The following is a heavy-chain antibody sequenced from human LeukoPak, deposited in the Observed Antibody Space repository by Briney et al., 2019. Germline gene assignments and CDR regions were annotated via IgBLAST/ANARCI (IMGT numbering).Heavy chain of an antibody. Sequence: SGGSLRLSCAASGFTFSSYSMNWVRQAPGKGLEWVSAISGSGGSTYYADSVKGQFTISRDNSKNTLYLQMNSLRAEDTAVYNCAKDSPGEYDSSGSTFDYWGQGTLVTVSS. D-gene: IGHD3-22*01. CDR2: ISGSGGST. V-gene: IGHV3-23*01. J-gene: IGHJ4*02. CDR1: GFTFSSYS. CDR3: AKDSPGEYDSSGSTFDY.